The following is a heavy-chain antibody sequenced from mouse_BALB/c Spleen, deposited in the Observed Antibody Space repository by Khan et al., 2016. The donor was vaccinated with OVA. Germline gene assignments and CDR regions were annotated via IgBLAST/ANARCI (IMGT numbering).Heavy chain of an antibody. CDR1: GYSITSDYA. CDR2: ISYSGNT. D-gene: IGHD2-3*01. J-gene: IGHJ2*01. Sequence: EVQLVESGPGLVKPSQSLSLTCTFTGYSITSDYAWYWIRQFPGIKLEWMGFISYSGNTNYNPSLTSRFSITRDTSKNQFFLQLNSATTEDTAADYCARVDGVDFDYWGQGTTLTVSS. CDR3: ARVDGVDFDY. V-gene: IGHV3-2*02.